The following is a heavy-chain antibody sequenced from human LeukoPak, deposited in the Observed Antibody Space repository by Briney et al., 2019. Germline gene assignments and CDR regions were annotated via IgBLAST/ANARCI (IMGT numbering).Heavy chain of an antibody. Sequence: TSETLSLTCTVSGYSISGGYYWGWIRQPPGKGLEWIGSIYHSGSTYYNPSLKSRVTISVDTSKNQFSLKLSSVTAADTAVYYCARDQLGIVGALGYFDYWGQGTLVTVSS. CDR1: GYSISGGYY. J-gene: IGHJ4*02. CDR3: ARDQLGIVGALGYFDY. V-gene: IGHV4-38-2*02. CDR2: IYHSGST. D-gene: IGHD1-26*01.